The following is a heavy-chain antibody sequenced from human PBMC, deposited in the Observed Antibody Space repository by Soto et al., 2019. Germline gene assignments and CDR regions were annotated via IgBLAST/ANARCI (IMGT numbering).Heavy chain of an antibody. CDR2: IVPIVDTS. CDR1: GGTFSSYA. CDR3: GRVVATPGSPEK. J-gene: IGHJ4*02. Sequence: SVKVSCKTSGGTFSSYAISWVRQAPGQGLEWMGGIVPIVDTSTYAQKFQGRVTITADESTSTVYMELSSLRSDDTAVYYCGRVVATPGSPEKGGQEPLVTVS. V-gene: IGHV1-69*13. D-gene: IGHD2-15*01.